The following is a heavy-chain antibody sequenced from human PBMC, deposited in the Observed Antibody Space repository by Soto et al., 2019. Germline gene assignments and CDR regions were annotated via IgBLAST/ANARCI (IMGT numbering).Heavy chain of an antibody. V-gene: IGHV3-23*01. Sequence: EVQLLESGGGLVQPGGSLRLSCAASGFTFSSYAMSWVRQAPGKGLEWVSTLSGSGDSTYYADSVRGRFTISRDNSKNTLYLQMNSLRAEYTAVYYCAKETLGYCSSGSCRIDYWGQGTLVTVSS. CDR1: GFTFSSYA. CDR3: AKETLGYCSSGSCRIDY. D-gene: IGHD2-15*01. CDR2: LSGSGDST. J-gene: IGHJ4*02.